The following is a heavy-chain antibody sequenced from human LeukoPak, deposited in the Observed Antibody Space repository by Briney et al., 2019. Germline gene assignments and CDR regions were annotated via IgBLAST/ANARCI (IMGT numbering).Heavy chain of an antibody. V-gene: IGHV4-34*01. CDR1: GGSFSGYY. J-gene: IGHJ4*02. CDR3: AREARRDYYDSSGYFGEVPFDY. D-gene: IGHD3-22*01. Sequence: SETLSLTCAVYGGSFSGYYWSWIRQPPGKGLEWIGEINHSGSTYYNPSLKSRVTISVDTSKNQFSLKLSSVTAADTAVYYCAREARRDYYDSSGYFGEVPFDYWGQGTLVTVSS. CDR2: INHSGST.